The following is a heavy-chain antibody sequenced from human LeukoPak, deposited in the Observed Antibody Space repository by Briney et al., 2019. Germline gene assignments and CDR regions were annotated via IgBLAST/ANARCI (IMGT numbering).Heavy chain of an antibody. V-gene: IGHV3-23*01. D-gene: IGHD2-15*01. CDR2: IVKNSGSA. J-gene: IGHJ4*02. CDR1: GFTFSDYA. CDR3: AKVGRIVVVAANLDY. Sequence: PGGSLRLSCEASGFTFSDYAMSWVRQAPGKGLEWVSSIVKNSGSAYYADSVRGRFTISRDNSRNTLYLQMNSLRAEDTAVYYCAKVGRIVVVAANLDYWGQGTLVTVSS.